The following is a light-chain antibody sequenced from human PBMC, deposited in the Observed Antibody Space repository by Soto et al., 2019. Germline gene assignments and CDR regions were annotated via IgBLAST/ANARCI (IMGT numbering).Light chain of an antibody. CDR3: QQVYVYPST. J-gene: IGKJ4*01. CDR2: AAS. V-gene: IGKV1-39*01. CDR1: QTIIGY. Sequence: DIQMTQSPSSLSASIGDSVTITCRASQTIIGYLNWYQQKPGKAPNLLIYAASTLQSGVPSRFSGGGSGTDFTLTISSLQPEDFATYYCQQVYVYPSTFGGGTKVDIK.